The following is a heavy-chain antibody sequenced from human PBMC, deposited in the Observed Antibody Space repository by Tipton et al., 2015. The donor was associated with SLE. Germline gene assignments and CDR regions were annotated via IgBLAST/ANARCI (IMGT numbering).Heavy chain of an antibody. V-gene: IGHV3-21*01. J-gene: IGHJ6*03. CDR2: ISSSSSYI. D-gene: IGHD6-13*01. CDR3: ARVEQQLVLYYYYYMDV. CDR1: GFTFSSYW. Sequence: GSLRLSCAASGFTFSSYWMSWVRQAPGKGLEWVSSISSSSSYIYYADSVKGRFTISRDNAKNSLYLQMNSLRAEDTAVYYCARVEQQLVLYYYYYMDVWGKGTTVTVSS.